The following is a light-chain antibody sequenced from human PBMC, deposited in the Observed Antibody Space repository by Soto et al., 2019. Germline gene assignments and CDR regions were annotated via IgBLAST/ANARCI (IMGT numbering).Light chain of an antibody. Sequence: QSVLTQPPSVSGAPGQRVTISCTGSSSNIGARYDVHWYQQLPGTAPKLLIYGNSNRPSGVPDRFSGSKSGTSASLAITGLQAEDEADYYCQSYDSSLSGWVLGGGTKLTVL. CDR2: GNS. CDR1: SSNIGARYD. V-gene: IGLV1-40*01. J-gene: IGLJ3*02. CDR3: QSYDSSLSGWV.